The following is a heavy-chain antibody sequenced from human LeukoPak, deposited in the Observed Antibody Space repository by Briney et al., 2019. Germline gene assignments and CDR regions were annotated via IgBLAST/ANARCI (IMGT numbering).Heavy chain of an antibody. CDR2: IYYSGST. CDR1: GGSISSGGYY. Sequence: TSQTLSLTCTVSGGSISSGGYYWSWIRQHPGKGLEWIGYIYYSGSTYYNPSLKSRVTISVDTSKNQLSLKLSSVTAADTAVYYCATSEYNSGSYWDYWGQGTLVTVSS. V-gene: IGHV4-31*03. J-gene: IGHJ4*02. CDR3: ATSEYNSGSYWDY. D-gene: IGHD1-26*01.